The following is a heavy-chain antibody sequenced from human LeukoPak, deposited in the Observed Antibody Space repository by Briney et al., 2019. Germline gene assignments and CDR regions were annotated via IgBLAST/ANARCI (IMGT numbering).Heavy chain of an antibody. D-gene: IGHD3-10*01. Sequence: GASLRPSCAASGFTFSSYAMSWVRQAPGKGLEWVSSISSGSLHMYYADSVKGRFTISRDNAKSSLYLEMNSLRAEDTAVYYCYASGTYYNDYWGQGTLVTVSS. J-gene: IGHJ4*02. CDR3: YASGTYYNDY. V-gene: IGHV3-21*01. CDR1: GFTFSSYA. CDR2: ISSGSLHM.